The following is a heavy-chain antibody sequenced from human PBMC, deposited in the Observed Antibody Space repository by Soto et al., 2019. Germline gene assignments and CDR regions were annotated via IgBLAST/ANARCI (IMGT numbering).Heavy chain of an antibody. CDR3: AREGTGYSSSWYYYYGMDV. V-gene: IGHV3-30-3*01. D-gene: IGHD6-13*01. CDR2: ISYDGSNK. CDR1: GFTFSSYA. Sequence: QVQLVESGGGVVQPGRSLRLSCAASGFTFSSYAMHWVHQAPGKGLEWVAVISYDGSNKYYADSVKGRFTISRDNSKNTLYLQMNSLRAEDTAVYYCAREGTGYSSSWYYYYGMDVWGQGTTVTVSS. J-gene: IGHJ6*02.